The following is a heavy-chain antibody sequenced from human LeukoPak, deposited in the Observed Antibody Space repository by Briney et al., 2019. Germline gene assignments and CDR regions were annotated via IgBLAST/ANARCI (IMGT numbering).Heavy chain of an antibody. D-gene: IGHD3-10*01. J-gene: IGHJ5*02. Sequence: GGSLRLSCAASGFTFSDYYMSWIRQAPGKGLEWGSYISSSGSTIYYADPAKGRFTISRDNPKNSLHRQMNSLRAEDTAVYYCARATMVIRSNWFDPWGQGTLVTVSS. CDR1: GFTFSDYY. CDR3: ARATMVIRSNWFDP. CDR2: ISSSGSTI. V-gene: IGHV3-11*04.